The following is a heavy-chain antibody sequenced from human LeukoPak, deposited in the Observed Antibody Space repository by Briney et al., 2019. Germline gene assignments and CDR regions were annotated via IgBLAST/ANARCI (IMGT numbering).Heavy chain of an antibody. J-gene: IGHJ4*02. Sequence: SETLSLTCTVSGGSISSSSYYWGWIRQPPGKGLEWIGTIYYIGNTYYNPSLKSRVIISRDTSKNQFSLKLSSVTAADTAVYYCARHITYYDILTGYYSPYYFDYWGQGTLVTVSS. CDR3: ARHITYYDILTGYYSPYYFDY. V-gene: IGHV4-39*07. CDR1: GGSISSSSYY. CDR2: IYYIGNT. D-gene: IGHD3-9*01.